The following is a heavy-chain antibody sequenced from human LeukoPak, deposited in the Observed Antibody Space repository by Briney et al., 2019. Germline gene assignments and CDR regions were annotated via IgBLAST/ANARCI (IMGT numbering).Heavy chain of an antibody. CDR2: IYSRGST. Sequence: GGSLRLSCAASGFTFSSYGMHWVRQAPGKGREGVSVIYSRGSTYYADSVKGRFTISRDNSKNPLYLQMHSLRAEDTAVYYCARVATKYGDGYYFDYWGQGTLVTVSS. J-gene: IGHJ4*02. CDR1: GFTFSSYG. V-gene: IGHV3-53*01. D-gene: IGHD4-17*01. CDR3: ARVATKYGDGYYFDY.